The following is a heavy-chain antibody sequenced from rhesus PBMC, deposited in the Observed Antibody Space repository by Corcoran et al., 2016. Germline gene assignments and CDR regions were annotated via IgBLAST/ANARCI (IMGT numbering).Heavy chain of an antibody. V-gene: IGHV4-80*01. CDR2: INGKSGHA. CDR3: VRYGCPIGGGCCFFDD. J-gene: IGHJ4*01. Sequence: QVQLQESGPGLVKPSETLSLTCAVSGGSFSTYWWAWVRQAPGEGLEWFGEINGKSGHANYNPSRKSRGTISKDASNNQFSLKLTAVTAADTAVYYCVRYGCPIGGGCCFFDDWGQGVLVTVSS. D-gene: IGHD2-21*01. CDR1: GGSFSTYW.